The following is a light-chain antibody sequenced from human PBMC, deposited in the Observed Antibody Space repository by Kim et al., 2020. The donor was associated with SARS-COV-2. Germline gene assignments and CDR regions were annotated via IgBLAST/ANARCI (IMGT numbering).Light chain of an antibody. CDR1: RGTLANND. Sequence: TVTTACPRSRGTLANNDVQWYQQRPRRAPPTVIYEDNQRPSGVPDRFSGSIDSSSNSASLTISGLKTEDEADYYCQSYDSSNHVVFGGGTQLTVL. J-gene: IGLJ2*01. CDR2: EDN. V-gene: IGLV6-57*03. CDR3: QSYDSSNHVV.